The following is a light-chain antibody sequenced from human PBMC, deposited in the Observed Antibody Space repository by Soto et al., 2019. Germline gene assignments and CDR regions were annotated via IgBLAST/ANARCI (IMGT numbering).Light chain of an antibody. J-gene: IGKJ2*01. V-gene: IGKV3-20*01. CDR3: QQYSYAPIT. CDR1: RSVNSRY. Sequence: EIVLTQSPGTLSLSPGERATLSCRASRSVNSRYLSWYQQKPGQAPRLLIYGASSRAAGIPDRFSGSVSGTNFPLTISRLEPGDVAEYYCQQYSYAPITFGQGTKLEIK. CDR2: GAS.